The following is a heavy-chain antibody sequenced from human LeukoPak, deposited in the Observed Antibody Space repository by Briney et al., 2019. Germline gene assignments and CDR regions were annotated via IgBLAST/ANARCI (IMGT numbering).Heavy chain of an antibody. V-gene: IGHV4-59*01. Sequence: SETLSPTCSVSGGSFSNYYWSWIRQPPGKGLEWIGFIYYSGTTDYNPSLKSRVTISIDTSKKQFSLKLSSVTAADTAVYYCARGVVLTGYPLDFWGRGTLVTVSS. CDR3: ARGVVLTGYPLDF. J-gene: IGHJ4*02. D-gene: IGHD3-9*01. CDR2: IYYSGTT. CDR1: GGSFSNYY.